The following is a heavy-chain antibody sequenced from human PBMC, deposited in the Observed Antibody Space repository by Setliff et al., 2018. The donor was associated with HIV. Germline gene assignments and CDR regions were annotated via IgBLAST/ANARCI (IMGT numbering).Heavy chain of an antibody. CDR3: ARGQWPAPRPDFSDGYYNYGMDV. V-gene: IGHV4-59*11. D-gene: IGHD2-2*01. Sequence: SETLSLTCTVSGGSIRSHYWNWIRQSPGKGLEWIAYFYYSGSPNYNPSFKSRVTMSVDTSKNQISLTLTSVTAADAAVYYCARGQWPAPRPDFSDGYYNYGMDVWGQGTTVTVSS. J-gene: IGHJ6*02. CDR2: FYYSGSP. CDR1: GGSIRSHY.